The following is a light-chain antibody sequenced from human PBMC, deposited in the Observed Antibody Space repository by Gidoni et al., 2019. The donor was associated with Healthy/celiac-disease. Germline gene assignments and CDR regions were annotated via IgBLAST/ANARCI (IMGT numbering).Light chain of an antibody. Sequence: EIVMTQSPATLSVSPGERATLSCRASQSVNSNLAWYQQNPGQAPRLLIYGASTRATGFPARFSGSGSGTEFTLTISSLQSEDFAVYYCQQYNNWPYTFGQGTKLEIK. V-gene: IGKV3-15*01. CDR1: QSVNSN. J-gene: IGKJ2*01. CDR3: QQYNNWPYT. CDR2: GAS.